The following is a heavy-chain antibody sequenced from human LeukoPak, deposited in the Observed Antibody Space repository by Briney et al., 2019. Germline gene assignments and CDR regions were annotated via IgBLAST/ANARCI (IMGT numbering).Heavy chain of an antibody. CDR3: ARPPKGL. CDR2: IYYSGST. J-gene: IGHJ4*02. CDR1: GGSISSSSYY. Sequence: SETLSLTCTVSGGSISSSSYYWGWIRQPPGKGLEWIGSIYYSGSTYYNPSLKSRVTISVDTSKNQFSLKLSSVTAADTAVYYCARPPKGLWGQGTLVTVSS. V-gene: IGHV4-39*07. D-gene: IGHD2-15*01.